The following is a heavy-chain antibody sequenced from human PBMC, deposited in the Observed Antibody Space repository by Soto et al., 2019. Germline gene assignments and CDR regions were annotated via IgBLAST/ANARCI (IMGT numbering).Heavy chain of an antibody. CDR3: AKGRKSTEKDIAVMLAAASSIQH. CDR1: GFTFSDYA. V-gene: IGHV3-23*01. J-gene: IGHJ1*01. Sequence: LRLSCVASGFTFSDYAMTWVRQAPGKGLEWVSVISATGATTYYADSVRGRFTISRDNSKNTLNLQMNDLRVEDTAVIYCAKGRKSTEKDIAVMLAAASSIQHWGQGTLVTVSS. D-gene: IGHD2-15*01. CDR2: ISATGATT.